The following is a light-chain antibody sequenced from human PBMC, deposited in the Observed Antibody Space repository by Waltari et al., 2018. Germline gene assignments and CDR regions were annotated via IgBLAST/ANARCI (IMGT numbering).Light chain of an antibody. CDR1: QSISSW. CDR2: KAS. V-gene: IGKV1-5*03. Sequence: DIQMTQSPSTLSASVGDRVTITCRASQSISSWLAWYQQKPEKAPKLLIYKASTLQSGIPSRFSGSGSGTDFTLTISSLHPDDFATYYCQQYHTYWAFGQGTKVEIK. J-gene: IGKJ1*01. CDR3: QQYHTYWA.